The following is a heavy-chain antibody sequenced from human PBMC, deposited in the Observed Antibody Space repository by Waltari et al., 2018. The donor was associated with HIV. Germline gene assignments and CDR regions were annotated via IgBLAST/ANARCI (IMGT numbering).Heavy chain of an antibody. J-gene: IGHJ3*01. CDR2: IRGGGET. Sequence: ELVGSGGGVVEPGGSLILACAASGFVFMAFAMDWVRQAPGKGLEWVSAIRGGGETFYADSVKGRFTISRDNSKNTLYLQMNSLRADDAAVYYCVKDSGRAADVFDLWGQGTMVTVSS. CDR1: GFVFMAFA. CDR3: VKDSGRAADVFDL. D-gene: IGHD3-10*01. V-gene: IGHV3-23*04.